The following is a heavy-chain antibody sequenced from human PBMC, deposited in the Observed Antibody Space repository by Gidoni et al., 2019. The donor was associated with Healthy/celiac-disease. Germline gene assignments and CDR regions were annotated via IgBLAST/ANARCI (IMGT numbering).Heavy chain of an antibody. CDR1: GFTCDDEA. J-gene: IGHJ4*02. V-gene: IGHV3-43*02. Sequence: EVQLVESGGGVVQPGGSLRLSGAASGFTCDDEAMHLVRQAPGKGLEWFSLISGDGGSTYYADSVKGRFTISRDNSKNSLYLQMNSLRTEDTALYYCAKDIDYVWGSYRWEPDYWGQGTLVTVSS. CDR2: ISGDGGST. D-gene: IGHD3-16*02. CDR3: AKDIDYVWGSYRWEPDY.